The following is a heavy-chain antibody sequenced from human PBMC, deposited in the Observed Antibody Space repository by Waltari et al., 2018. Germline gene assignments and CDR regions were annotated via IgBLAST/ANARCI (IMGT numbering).Heavy chain of an antibody. J-gene: IGHJ4*02. CDR3: AKGWSYDSSGYYYAPFDY. D-gene: IGHD3-22*01. V-gene: IGHV3-33*06. CDR2: IWYDGSNK. Sequence: QVQLVESGGGVVQPGRSLRLSCAASGFTFSSYGMHWVRQAPGKGLEWVAVIWYDGSNKYYADSVKGRFTISRDNSKNTLYLQMNSLRAEDTAVYYCAKGWSYDSSGYYYAPFDYWGQGTLVTFSS. CDR1: GFTFSSYG.